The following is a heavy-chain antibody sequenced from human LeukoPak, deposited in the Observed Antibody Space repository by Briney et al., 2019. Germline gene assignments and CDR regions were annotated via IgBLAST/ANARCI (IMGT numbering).Heavy chain of an antibody. CDR1: GYTFTSYW. J-gene: IGHJ4*02. D-gene: IGHD3/OR15-3a*01. V-gene: IGHV5-51*01. CDR2: IYPGDSDT. CDR3: AGHDFTSTGRIDY. Sequence: GESLKISCKGSGYTFTSYWIGWVRQMPGKGLEWMGIIYPGDSDTRYSPSFQGLVTLSADKSLSPAYLQWSSLKASDTAMYYCAGHDFTSTGRIDYWGQGTLVTVSS.